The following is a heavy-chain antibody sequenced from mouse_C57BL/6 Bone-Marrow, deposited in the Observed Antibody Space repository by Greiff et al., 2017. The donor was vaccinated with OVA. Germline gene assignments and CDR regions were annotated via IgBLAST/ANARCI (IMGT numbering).Heavy chain of an antibody. V-gene: IGHV5-4*01. Sequence: EVMLVESGGGLVKPGGSLKLSCAASGFTFSSYAMSWVRQTPEQRLEWVATISDGGSYTYYPDNVKGRFTNSRDNAKNNLYLQMSHLKSEDTAMYDCARDLFAYWGQGTLVTVSA. J-gene: IGHJ3*01. CDR3: ARDLFAY. CDR1: GFTFSSYA. CDR2: ISDGGSYT.